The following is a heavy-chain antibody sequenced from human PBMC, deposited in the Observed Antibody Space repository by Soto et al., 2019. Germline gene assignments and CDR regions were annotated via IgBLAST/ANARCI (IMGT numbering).Heavy chain of an antibody. CDR1: GFTFSSYA. D-gene: IGHD2-15*01. CDR3: AKDPTGPMLRKGYNWFDP. CDR2: ISGSGGST. J-gene: IGHJ5*02. V-gene: IGHV3-23*01. Sequence: GGSLRLSCAASGFTFSSYAMSWVRQAPGKGLEWVSAISGSGGSTYYADSVKGRFTISRDNSKNTLYLQMNSLRAEDTAVYYCAKDPTGPMLRKGYNWFDPWGQGTLVTVSS.